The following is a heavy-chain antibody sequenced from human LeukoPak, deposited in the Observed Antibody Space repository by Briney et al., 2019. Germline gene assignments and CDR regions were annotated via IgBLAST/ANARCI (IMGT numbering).Heavy chain of an antibody. CDR3: SREYDGDDFYI. CDR2: IYYSGST. CDR1: GGSISRYY. D-gene: IGHD3-16*01. J-gene: IGHJ3*02. Sequence: WETLSLTCTVSGGSISRYYWSWIRQPPGKGLEWIGYIYYSGSTNYNPSLKSRVTISVDTSKNQFALKLSSVTAADKAVDYCSREYDGDDFYIWGQGTIVTVSS. V-gene: IGHV4-59*01.